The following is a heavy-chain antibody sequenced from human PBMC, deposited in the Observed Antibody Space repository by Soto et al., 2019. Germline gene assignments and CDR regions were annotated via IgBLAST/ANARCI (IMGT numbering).Heavy chain of an antibody. CDR1: GGSISSSSYY. Sequence: PSETLSLTCTVSGGSISSSSYYWGWIRQPPGKGLEWIGSIYYSGSTYYNPSLKSRVTISVDTSKNQFSLKLSSVTAADTAVYYCARSSPGRNYYYGMDVWGQGTTVTVSS. V-gene: IGHV4-39*01. CDR3: ARSSPGRNYYYGMDV. CDR2: IYYSGST. D-gene: IGHD3-10*01. J-gene: IGHJ6*02.